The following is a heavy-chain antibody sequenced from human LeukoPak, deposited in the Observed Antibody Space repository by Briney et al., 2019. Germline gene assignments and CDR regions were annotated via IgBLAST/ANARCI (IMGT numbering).Heavy chain of an antibody. J-gene: IGHJ3*02. CDR1: GFTFSSYP. CDR3: ARGSPDAFDI. V-gene: IGHV3-30-3*01. Sequence: GGPLRLSCAPSGFTFSSYPMPWVRQAPGKGLEWVAVISYDGSNKNYADSVKGRFTISRDNAKNSLYLQMNSLRAEDTAVYYCARGSPDAFDIWGQGTMVTVSS. CDR2: ISYDGSNK.